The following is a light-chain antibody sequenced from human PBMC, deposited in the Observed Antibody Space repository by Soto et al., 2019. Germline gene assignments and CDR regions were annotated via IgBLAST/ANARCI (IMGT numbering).Light chain of an antibody. J-gene: IGKJ1*01. CDR2: DAS. CDR3: MQATHWPWT. V-gene: IGKV1-5*01. Sequence: DIQMTQSPSTLSASVGDRVTITCRASQSISSWLAWYQQKPGKAPKLLIYDASSLESGVPSRFSGSGSGTDFTLKISRVEAEDVGVYYCMQATHWPWTFGQGTKVDIK. CDR1: QSISSW.